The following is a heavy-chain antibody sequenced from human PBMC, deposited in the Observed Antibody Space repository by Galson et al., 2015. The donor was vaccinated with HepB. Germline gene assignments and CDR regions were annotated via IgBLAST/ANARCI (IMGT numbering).Heavy chain of an antibody. D-gene: IGHD6-19*01. Sequence: SLRLSCAASGFTFSSYGMHWVRQAPGKGLEWVAVIWYDGSNKYYADSVKGRFTISRDNSKNTLYLQMNSLRAEDTAVYYCARDHQTSIAVAGTDLYYYYYYMDVWGKGTTVSVSS. CDR2: IWYDGSNK. CDR3: ARDHQTSIAVAGTDLYYYYYYMDV. CDR1: GFTFSSYG. J-gene: IGHJ6*03. V-gene: IGHV3-33*01.